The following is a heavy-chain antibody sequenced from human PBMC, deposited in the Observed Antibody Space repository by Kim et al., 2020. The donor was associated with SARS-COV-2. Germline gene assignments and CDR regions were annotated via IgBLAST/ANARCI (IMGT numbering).Heavy chain of an antibody. V-gene: IGHV3-9*01. J-gene: IGHJ2*01. CDR1: GFSFDDYA. Sequence: GGSLRLSCAASGFSFDDYAMHWVRQAPGKGLEWVSGISWNSGSIGYAGSVKGRFTISRDNAKNSLYLQMNNLRAEDTALYYCAKDPTFDYGDVGNWYFDLWGRGTLVTVSS. D-gene: IGHD4-17*01. CDR2: ISWNSGSI. CDR3: AKDPTFDYGDVGNWYFDL.